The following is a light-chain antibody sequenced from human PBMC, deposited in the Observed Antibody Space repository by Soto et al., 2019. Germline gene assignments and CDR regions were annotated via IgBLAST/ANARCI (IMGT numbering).Light chain of an antibody. CDR2: WAS. V-gene: IGKV4-1*01. CDR1: QNLVSNPNNTHN. CDR3: QQYYSPPRYT. J-gene: IGKJ2*01. Sequence: DVEMTQSPVFLEVSSGERTHSTCECSQNLVSNPNNTHNLAWYQQKPGQPPKLLIYWASSRESGVPDRFSGSGSATDFTLTISNLQAEDVAVYYCQQYYSPPRYTFGQGTKLEIK.